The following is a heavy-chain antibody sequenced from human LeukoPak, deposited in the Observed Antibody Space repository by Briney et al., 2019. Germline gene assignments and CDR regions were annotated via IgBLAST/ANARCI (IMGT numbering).Heavy chain of an antibody. J-gene: IGHJ4*02. D-gene: IGHD3-10*01. CDR3: ARDGYGSGSSYAPNDY. CDR1: RFTFSSYW. CDR2: INTDGSST. Sequence: GRSLRLSCAASRFTFSSYWMHWVRQAPGKGLVWVSRINTDGSSTSYADSVKGRFTISRDNAKNSLYLQMNSLRAEDTAVYYCARDGYGSGSSYAPNDYWGQGTLVTVSS. V-gene: IGHV3-74*01.